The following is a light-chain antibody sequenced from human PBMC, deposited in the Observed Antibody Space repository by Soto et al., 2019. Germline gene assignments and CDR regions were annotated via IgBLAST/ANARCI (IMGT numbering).Light chain of an antibody. V-gene: IGKV1-5*03. Sequence: DISLKQSPSTLSGSVRERVTITCRSSHTISSWLAWYQQKPGKAPKLLIYKASTLKSGVPSRFSGSGSGTEFTHTISILHPDAFATYYSQHCNCYSEAVGRGTKVDIK. CDR1: HTISSW. CDR3: QHCNCYSEA. J-gene: IGKJ1*01. CDR2: KAS.